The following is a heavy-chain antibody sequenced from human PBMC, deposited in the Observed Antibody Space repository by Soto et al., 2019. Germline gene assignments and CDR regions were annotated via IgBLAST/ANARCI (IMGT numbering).Heavy chain of an antibody. CDR1: GGSMRNYF. CDR3: AAGEASSRNLALYYVGF. Sequence: PSETLSLTCTVSGGSMRNYFWTWIRQPPGKGLEWIGYIHYSGTTSFFPSYNPSLRSRVTISEDTSKNQLSLKLLSVTTADTPVYFCAAGEASSRNLALYYVGFRGQGNLVTVSS. D-gene: IGHD6-13*01. CDR2: IHYSGTT. J-gene: IGHJ4*02. V-gene: IGHV4-59*01.